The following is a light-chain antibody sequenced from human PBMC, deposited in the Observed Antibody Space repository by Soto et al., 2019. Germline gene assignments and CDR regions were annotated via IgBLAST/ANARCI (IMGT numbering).Light chain of an antibody. CDR1: QSVLYSSNNKNY. CDR3: QQYYSTPNT. CDR2: WAS. J-gene: IGKJ2*01. Sequence: DIVMTQSPDSLAVSLGERATINCKSSQSVLYSSNNKNYLAWYQQKPGQPPKLLIYWASTRESGVPDRFSGSESGTDVTLTISSLPAEDVAVYYCQQYYSTPNTFGQGTKLEIK. V-gene: IGKV4-1*01.